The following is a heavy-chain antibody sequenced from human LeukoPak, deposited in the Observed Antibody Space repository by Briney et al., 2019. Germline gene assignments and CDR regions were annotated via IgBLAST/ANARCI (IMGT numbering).Heavy chain of an antibody. CDR3: ARDGRVGSGWSTFDY. V-gene: IGHV3-30*02. J-gene: IGHJ4*02. Sequence: PGGSLRLSCAASGFTFSSYGMHWVRQAPGKGLEWVAFIRYDGSNKYYADSVKGRFTISRDNSKNTLYLQMNSLRAEDTAVYYCARDGRVGSGWSTFDYWGQGTLVTVSS. D-gene: IGHD6-19*01. CDR2: IRYDGSNK. CDR1: GFTFSSYG.